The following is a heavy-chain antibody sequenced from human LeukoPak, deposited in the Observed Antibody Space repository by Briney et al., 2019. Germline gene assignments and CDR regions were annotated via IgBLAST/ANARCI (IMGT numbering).Heavy chain of an antibody. CDR3: ARVPDGYNLYFDY. J-gene: IGHJ4*02. CDR2: IYYSGST. Sequence: SETLSLTCTVSGGSISSGGYYWSWIRQHPGKGLEWIGYIYYSGSTYYNPSLKSRVTISVDTSKNQFSLKLSSVTAADTAVYYRARVPDGYNLYFDYWGQGTVVTVSS. D-gene: IGHD5-24*01. V-gene: IGHV4-31*03. CDR1: GGSISSGGYY.